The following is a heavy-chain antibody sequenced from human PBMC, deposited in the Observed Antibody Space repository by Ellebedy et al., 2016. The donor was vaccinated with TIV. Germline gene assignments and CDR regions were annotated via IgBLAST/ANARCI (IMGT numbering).Heavy chain of an antibody. CDR1: GYTFTTYG. Sequence: ASVKVSCKTSGYTFTTYGIDWVRQAPGQGLEWMGWISAYYGTTKYAQNLQGRVTVTTETSTSTVYMELRSLTSDDTAVYYCAILGDSFEYWGQGTLVTVSS. D-gene: IGHD2/OR15-2a*01. V-gene: IGHV1-18*01. J-gene: IGHJ4*02. CDR2: ISAYYGTT. CDR3: AILGDSFEY.